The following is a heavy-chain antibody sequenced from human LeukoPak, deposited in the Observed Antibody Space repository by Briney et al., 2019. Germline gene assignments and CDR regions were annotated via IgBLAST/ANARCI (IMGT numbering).Heavy chain of an antibody. CDR1: GFTFSSHG. CDR3: AKDYSKTSYYGSGTYYRPNWFDP. D-gene: IGHD3-10*01. CDR2: IRYDGSNK. V-gene: IGHV3-30*02. Sequence: GGSLRLSCAASGFTFSSHGMHWVRQAPGKGLDWVAFIRYDGSNKYYADSVKGRFTISRDNSKNTLYLQMNSLRAEDTAVYYCAKDYSKTSYYGSGTYYRPNWFDPWGQGTLVTVSS. J-gene: IGHJ5*02.